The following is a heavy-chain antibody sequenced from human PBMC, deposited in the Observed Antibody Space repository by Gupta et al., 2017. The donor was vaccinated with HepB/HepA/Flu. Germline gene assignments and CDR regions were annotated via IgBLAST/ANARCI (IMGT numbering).Heavy chain of an antibody. D-gene: IGHD2-2*01. CDR3: ARGSFSYCSSTSCYVNWFDP. V-gene: IGHV1-8*01. CDR2: MNPNSGNA. CDR1: GYAFTSYA. Sequence: QVQLVQSGAEVTKPGASVKVSCKASGYAFTSYAINCVRQATGQGLEWMGWMNPNSGNAGYAQKFKGRGTMTRNTSISTAYMELSSLRSEDTAVYYCARGSFSYCSSTSCYVNWFDPWGQGTLVTVCS. J-gene: IGHJ5*02.